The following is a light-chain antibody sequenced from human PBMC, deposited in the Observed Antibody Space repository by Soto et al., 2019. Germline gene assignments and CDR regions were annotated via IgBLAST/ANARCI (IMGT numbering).Light chain of an antibody. CDR1: QDIGKR. V-gene: IGKV1-33*01. CDR3: QQDDTLLT. J-gene: IGKJ4*01. CDR2: DAS. Sequence: DIQMTQSPSSLSASVGDRVTITCQASQDIGKRLNWYQQKPGKAPKVLIYDASYLETGVPSRFRGRGSGTDFTFTISSLQPEDIATYYCQQDDTLLTFGGGTKVEMK.